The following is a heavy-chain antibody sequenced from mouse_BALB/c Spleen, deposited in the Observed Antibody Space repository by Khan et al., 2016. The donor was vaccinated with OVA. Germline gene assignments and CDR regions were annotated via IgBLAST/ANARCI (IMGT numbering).Heavy chain of an antibody. Sequence: VQLKQSGPGLVAPSQSLSITCSVSGFSLTSYGVDWVRQPPGKGLEWLGVIWAGGSTNYNSALVSRLSISKDNSKSQVFLKMNSLQTDDTAIYYCARETAYYGNYEAMDYWGQGTSVTVSS. D-gene: IGHD2-10*01. CDR3: ARETAYYGNYEAMDY. V-gene: IGHV2-9*02. CDR1: GFSLTSYG. CDR2: IWAGGST. J-gene: IGHJ4*01.